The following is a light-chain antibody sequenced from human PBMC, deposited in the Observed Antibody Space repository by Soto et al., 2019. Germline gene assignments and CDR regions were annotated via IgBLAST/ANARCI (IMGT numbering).Light chain of an antibody. CDR1: SSDVGSHNL. Sequence: QSVLTQPASVSGSPGQSITFSCTGTSSDVGSHNLVSWYQQYPGKAPKLIIFEASKRPSGVSNRFSGSKSGSTASLTISGLQAEDEADYYCCSNTASSTYVFGSGTKVTVL. J-gene: IGLJ1*01. CDR3: CSNTASSTYV. V-gene: IGLV2-23*01. CDR2: EAS.